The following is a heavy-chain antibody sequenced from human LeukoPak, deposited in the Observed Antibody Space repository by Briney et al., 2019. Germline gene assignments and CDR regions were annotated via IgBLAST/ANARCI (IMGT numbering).Heavy chain of an antibody. CDR2: IKQDGSEK. D-gene: IGHD3-3*01. V-gene: IGHV3-7*01. CDR3: ARDAHNDFWSGSESNFDY. J-gene: IGHJ4*02. CDR1: GFTFSSYW. Sequence: GGSLRLSCAASGFTFSSYWMSWVRQAPGKGLEWVANIKQDGSEKYYVDSVKGRFTISRDNAKNSLYLQMNSLRAEDRAVYYCARDAHNDFWSGSESNFDYWGQGTLVTVSS.